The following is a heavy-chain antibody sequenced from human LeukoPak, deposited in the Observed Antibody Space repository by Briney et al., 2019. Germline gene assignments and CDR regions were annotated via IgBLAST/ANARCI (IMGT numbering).Heavy chain of an antibody. Sequence: GESLKISCKGSGYSFSSYWIGWVRQTPGKGPEWMGVIYPGDSETRYSPSFQGQVTISADKSIGTAYLQWSSLKASDTAMYYCARAWLLPRGSEVGYWGQGTLVTVSS. D-gene: IGHD3-10*01. J-gene: IGHJ4*02. CDR2: IYPGDSET. CDR1: GYSFSSYW. CDR3: ARAWLLPRGSEVGY. V-gene: IGHV5-51*01.